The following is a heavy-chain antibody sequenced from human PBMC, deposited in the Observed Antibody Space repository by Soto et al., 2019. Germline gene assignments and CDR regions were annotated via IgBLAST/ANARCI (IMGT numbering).Heavy chain of an antibody. J-gene: IGHJ4*02. CDR1: GATFSGYA. D-gene: IGHD2-2*01. CDR3: VVMGNVPVSNPRSFDY. CDR2: IVPSFEKL. V-gene: IGHV1-69*18. Sequence: QVQLVQSGAEGKKPGSSVKGSCKASGATFSGYAINWVRQAPGQGLEWLGRIVPSFEKLNYAERFQGRVAITAHESTTTVYMELTNLTHEDTAVYYCVVMGNVPVSNPRSFDYWGQWTQVPVSS.